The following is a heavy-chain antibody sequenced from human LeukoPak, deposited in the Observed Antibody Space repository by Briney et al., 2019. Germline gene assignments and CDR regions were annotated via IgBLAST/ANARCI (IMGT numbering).Heavy chain of an antibody. Sequence: PSQTLSLTCTVSGGSISSGSYYWSWIRQPAGKGLEWIGRIYTSGSTNYNPSLKSRVTISVDTSKNQFSLKLSSVTAADTAVYYCARQALGGFDYWGQGTLVTVSS. D-gene: IGHD2-15*01. CDR1: GGSISSGSYY. J-gene: IGHJ4*02. CDR3: ARQALGGFDY. CDR2: IYTSGST. V-gene: IGHV4-61*02.